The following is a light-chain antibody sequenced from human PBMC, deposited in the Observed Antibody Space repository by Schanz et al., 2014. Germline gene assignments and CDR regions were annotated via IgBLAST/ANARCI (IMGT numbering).Light chain of an antibody. CDR1: QSVSSY. J-gene: IGKJ1*01. CDR3: QQYNNWLWT. CDR2: VAS. Sequence: EIVLTQSPATLSLSPGERATLSCRASQSVSSYLAWYQHKPGQAPRLIIYVASSRATGIPDRFSGSGSGTEFTLTISSLQSEDFAVYYCQQYNNWLWTFGQGTKVEIK. V-gene: IGKV3D-15*01.